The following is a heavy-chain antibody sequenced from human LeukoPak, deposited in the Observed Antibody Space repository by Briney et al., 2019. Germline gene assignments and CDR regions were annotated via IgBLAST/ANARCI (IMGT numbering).Heavy chain of an antibody. CDR3: GGGGGVTTGVLDY. CDR2: ISYSGST. J-gene: IGHJ4*02. D-gene: IGHD4-23*01. V-gene: IGHV4-61*01. Sequence: SETLSLTCSVSGGSVSSGTYYWSWIRQPPGKGLEWIGDISYSGSTNYNPSLKSRVTISVDTSKNQISLKLSSVTAADTAVYYWGGGGGVTTGVLDYWGQGTLVTVSS. CDR1: GGSVSSGTYY.